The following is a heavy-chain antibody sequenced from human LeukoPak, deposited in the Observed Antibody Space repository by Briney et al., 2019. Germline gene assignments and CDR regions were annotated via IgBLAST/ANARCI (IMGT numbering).Heavy chain of an antibody. D-gene: IGHD3-22*01. CDR1: GYSFTSFG. CDR2: INTNTGNP. Sequence: GASVKVSCKASGYSFTSFGMNWVRQAHGQGLEWMGWINTNTGNPTYAQGFTGRFVFSLDTSVNTAYLQISSLKAEDTAVYYCARVVHPYDYESSGLTYDAFDIWGQGTMVTVSS. CDR3: ARVVHPYDYESSGLTYDAFDI. V-gene: IGHV7-4-1*02. J-gene: IGHJ3*02.